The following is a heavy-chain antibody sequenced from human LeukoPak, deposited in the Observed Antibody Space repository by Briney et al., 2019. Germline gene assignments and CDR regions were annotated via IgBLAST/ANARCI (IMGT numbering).Heavy chain of an antibody. J-gene: IGHJ6*02. CDR1: GFTFSSYA. V-gene: IGHV3-30-3*01. D-gene: IGHD6-13*01. Sequence: PGGSLRLSCAASGFTFSSYAMHWVRQAPGKGLEWVAVISYDGSNKYYADSVKGRFTISRDNSKNTLYLQMNSLRAEDTAVYYCARVQSSSWYTNYYYGMDVWGQGTTVTVSS. CDR3: ARVQSSSWYTNYYYGMDV. CDR2: ISYDGSNK.